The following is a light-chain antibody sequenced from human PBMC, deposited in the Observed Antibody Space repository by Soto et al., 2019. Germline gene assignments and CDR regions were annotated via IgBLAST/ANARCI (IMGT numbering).Light chain of an antibody. CDR3: GSYRSISTLVL. V-gene: IGLV2-14*01. Sequence: QSVLTQPASVSGSPGQSITISCTGTSSDVGDYNYVSWYQQHPGKAPKLMIYDVSNRPSGVSDRFSGSKSGNTASLTISGLQAEDEADYYCGSYRSISTLVLFGGGTKLTVL. J-gene: IGLJ2*01. CDR2: DVS. CDR1: SSDVGDYNY.